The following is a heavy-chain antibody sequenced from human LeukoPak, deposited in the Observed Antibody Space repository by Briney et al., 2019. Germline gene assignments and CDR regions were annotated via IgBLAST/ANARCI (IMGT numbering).Heavy chain of an antibody. CDR1: GYSISSGYY. CDR3: ARDQLVVVPAATFDP. D-gene: IGHD2-2*01. J-gene: IGHJ5*02. CDR2: IHQSGST. Sequence: PSETLSLTCTVSGYSISSGYYWGWIRQPPGKGLEWIGNIHQSGSTYYNPSVKSRVSISMDTSKNQFSLKLNSVTAADTAVYYCARDQLVVVPAATFDPWGQGTLVTVSS. V-gene: IGHV4-38-2*02.